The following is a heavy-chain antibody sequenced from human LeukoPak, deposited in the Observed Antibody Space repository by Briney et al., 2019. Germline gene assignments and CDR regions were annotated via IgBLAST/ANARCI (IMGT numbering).Heavy chain of an antibody. J-gene: IGHJ4*02. Sequence: GGSLRLSCAASGFTFSSYAMSWVRQAPGKGLEWVSAISGSGGSTYYADSVKGRFTISRDNSKNTLYLQMNSLRAEDTAVYYCAKAPDCSGGSCYSTGFDYWGQGTLVTVSS. CDR3: AKAPDCSGGSCYSTGFDY. CDR1: GFTFSSYA. CDR2: ISGSGGST. D-gene: IGHD2-15*01. V-gene: IGHV3-23*01.